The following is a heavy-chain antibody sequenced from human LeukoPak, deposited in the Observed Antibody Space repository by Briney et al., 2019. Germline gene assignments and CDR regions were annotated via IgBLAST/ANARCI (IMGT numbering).Heavy chain of an antibody. D-gene: IGHD3-10*01. CDR1: GYTFTSYG. CDR3: ARDRITMVRGAKNWFDP. Sequence: ASVKVSCKASGYTFTSYGISWVRQAPGQGLEWMGWINPNSGGTNYAQKFQGRVTMTRDTSISTAYMELNRLRSDDTAVYYCARDRITMVRGAKNWFDPWGQGTLVTVSS. V-gene: IGHV1-2*02. J-gene: IGHJ5*02. CDR2: INPNSGGT.